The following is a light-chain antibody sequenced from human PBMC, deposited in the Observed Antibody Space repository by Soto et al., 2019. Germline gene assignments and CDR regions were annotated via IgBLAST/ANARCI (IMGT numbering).Light chain of an antibody. V-gene: IGKV3-15*01. CDR3: HHYYNWPRT. J-gene: IGKJ1*01. CDR2: GAS. CDR1: QNVGSK. Sequence: EIVMTQSPATLSVSPGERATLSCRASQNVGSKLAWYQHKPGQAPRFLIYGASTRAAGIPDRFSGSGSGTEFTLTTSSLQSEDFAVYYCHHYYNWPRTFGQGTKVDIK.